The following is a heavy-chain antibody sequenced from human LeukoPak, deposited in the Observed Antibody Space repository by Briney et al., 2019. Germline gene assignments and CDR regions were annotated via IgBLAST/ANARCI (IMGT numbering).Heavy chain of an antibody. Sequence: GGSLRLSCAASGFTFSSYGMHWVRQAPGKGLEWVAVISYDGSNKYYADSVKGRFTISRDNSKNTLYLQMNSLRAEDTAVYYCARFKVGIRVAARTATTGFDYWGQGTLVTVSS. D-gene: IGHD2-15*01. CDR2: ISYDGSNK. V-gene: IGHV3-30*03. CDR1: GFTFSSYG. J-gene: IGHJ4*02. CDR3: ARFKVGIRVAARTATTGFDY.